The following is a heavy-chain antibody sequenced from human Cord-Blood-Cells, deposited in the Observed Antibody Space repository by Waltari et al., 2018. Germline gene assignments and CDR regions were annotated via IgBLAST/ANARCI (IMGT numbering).Heavy chain of an antibody. CDR1: GGSISSSSYY. Sequence: QLQLQESGPGLVKPSETLSLTCTVSGGSISSSSYYWGWIRQPPGKGLEWIGSIYYSGRTYYNPSLKSRVTISVDTSKNQFSLKLSSVTAADTAVYYCARLRAAVAGDAFDIWGQGTMVTVSS. J-gene: IGHJ3*02. CDR3: ARLRAAVAGDAFDI. V-gene: IGHV4-39*07. D-gene: IGHD6-19*01. CDR2: IYYSGRT.